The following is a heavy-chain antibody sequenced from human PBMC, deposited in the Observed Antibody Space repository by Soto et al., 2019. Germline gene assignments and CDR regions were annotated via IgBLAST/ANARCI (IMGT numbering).Heavy chain of an antibody. V-gene: IGHV1-2*02. D-gene: IGHD5-18*01. Sequence: QVYLVQSGAEVRRPGASVTVSCTAFGYILTGYSLHWVRQAPGQGLEWLGWIDPNSGATNSAEKCHGRVSMTRDTSISAAYLELSSLRSDDTAIYYCARGYGSSPNMELRFGMDVWGQGTTISVSS. J-gene: IGHJ6*02. CDR3: ARGYGSSPNMELRFGMDV. CDR2: IDPNSGAT. CDR1: GYILTGYS.